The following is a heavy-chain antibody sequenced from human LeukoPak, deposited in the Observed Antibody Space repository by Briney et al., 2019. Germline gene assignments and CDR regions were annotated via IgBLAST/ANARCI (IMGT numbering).Heavy chain of an antibody. D-gene: IGHD6-6*01. J-gene: IGHJ6*02. CDR1: GGSISTYY. V-gene: IGHV4-59*01. CDR3: ARDLGSSIYYYYGMDV. CDR2: IYYNGNT. Sequence: SSETLSLTCTVSGGSISTYYWSWIRQPPGKGLEWIGYIYYNGNTNYSPSLKNRITISVDTSKNQFSLKLSSVTAADTAVYYCARDLGSSIYYYYGMDVWGQGTTVTVSS.